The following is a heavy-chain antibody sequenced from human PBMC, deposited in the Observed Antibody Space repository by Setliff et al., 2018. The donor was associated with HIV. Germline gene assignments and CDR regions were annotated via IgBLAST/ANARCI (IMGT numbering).Heavy chain of an antibody. V-gene: IGHV4-34*01. Sequence: SETLSLTCTVSGGSFSDYYWSWIRQPPGKGLEWIGEINHSGRTIQSPSLGSRVTISIDTSKNQFSLKLSSVTAADTAVYYCARATATYWYSIPRDYIYHMGVWGEGTTVTVSS. CDR2: INHSGRT. CDR3: ARATATYWYSIPRDYIYHMGV. J-gene: IGHJ6*03. CDR1: GGSFSDYY. D-gene: IGHD2-8*02.